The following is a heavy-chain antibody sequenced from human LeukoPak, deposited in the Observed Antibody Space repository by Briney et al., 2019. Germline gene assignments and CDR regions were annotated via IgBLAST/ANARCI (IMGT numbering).Heavy chain of an antibody. D-gene: IGHD6-13*01. CDR1: GFTFTSYW. V-gene: IGHV3-74*01. J-gene: IGHJ4*02. CDR2: INSDGSST. Sequence: GGSLRLSCAASGFTFTSYWMHWIRQAPGKGLVWVSRINSDGSSTSYADSVKGRFTISRDNAKNSLYLQMDSLRAEDTAVYYCAAGGSWYYNYWGQGTLVTVSS. CDR3: AAGGSWYYNY.